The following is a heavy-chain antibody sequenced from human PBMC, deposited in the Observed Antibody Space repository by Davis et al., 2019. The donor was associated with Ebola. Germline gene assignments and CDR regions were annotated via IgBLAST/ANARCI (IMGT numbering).Heavy chain of an antibody. Sequence: AASVKVSCKASGYTFTGYDINWVRQAPGQGLEWMGRINPNSGGTNYAQKFQGRVTMTRDTSISTAYMELSRLRSDDTAVYYCARGFCSGGSCYSLDYWGQGTLVTVSS. CDR1: GYTFTGYD. CDR2: INPNSGGT. CDR3: ARGFCSGGSCYSLDY. V-gene: IGHV1-2*06. J-gene: IGHJ4*02. D-gene: IGHD2-15*01.